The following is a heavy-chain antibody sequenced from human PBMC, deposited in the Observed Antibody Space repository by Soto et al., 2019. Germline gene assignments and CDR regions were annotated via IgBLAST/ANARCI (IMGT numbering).Heavy chain of an antibody. J-gene: IGHJ6*02. CDR3: ASLAGIAVAGNV. V-gene: IGHV3-21*01. Sequence: ESGGGLVTPGGSLRLSCAASGFTFSSYSMNWVRQAPGKGLEWVSSISSSSSYIYYADSVKGRFTISRDNAKNSLYLQMNSLRAEDTAVYYCASLAGIAVAGNVWGQGTTVTVSS. CDR1: GFTFSSYS. CDR2: ISSSSSYI. D-gene: IGHD6-19*01.